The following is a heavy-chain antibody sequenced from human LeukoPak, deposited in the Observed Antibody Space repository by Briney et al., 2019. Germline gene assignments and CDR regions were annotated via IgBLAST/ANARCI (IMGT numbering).Heavy chain of an antibody. Sequence: PPETLSLTCTVPGVSIKRYFWCWIRQPPGRGLDRLGCISVDGTANYDPSLKSRVTISVDTSKSQISLKLTSVTAADTALYYCAKVVASGGYYRTGPFDYWGQGTLVTVSS. V-gene: IGHV4-4*09. CDR2: ISVDGTA. CDR1: GVSIKRYF. CDR3: AKVVASGGYYRTGPFDY. J-gene: IGHJ4*02. D-gene: IGHD3-22*01.